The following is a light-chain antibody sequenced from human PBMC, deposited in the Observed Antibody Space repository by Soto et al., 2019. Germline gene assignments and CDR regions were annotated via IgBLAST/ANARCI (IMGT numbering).Light chain of an antibody. V-gene: IGKV1-39*01. CDR2: AAS. Sequence: DIQMTQSPSSLSASVGDRVTITCRASQSISSYLNWYQQKPGKAPKLLIYAASSLQSGVPSRFSGSGSGTEFTLTISSLQSDDFAVYYCQQYNNWPITFGQGTRLENK. CDR1: QSISSY. CDR3: QQYNNWPIT. J-gene: IGKJ5*01.